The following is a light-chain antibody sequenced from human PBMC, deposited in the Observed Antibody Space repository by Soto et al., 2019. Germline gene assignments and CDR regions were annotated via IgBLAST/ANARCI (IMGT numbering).Light chain of an antibody. Sequence: QSVLTQPASVSGSPGQSITISCTGTSSDIGNYNYISWYQQHPGKAPELMIYEVNNRPSGVSNRFSGSKSGNTASLTISGLQAEDEADYYCSSYTTRSTLVFGGGTKLTVL. V-gene: IGLV2-14*01. CDR1: SSDIGNYNY. CDR2: EVN. J-gene: IGLJ3*02. CDR3: SSYTTRSTLV.